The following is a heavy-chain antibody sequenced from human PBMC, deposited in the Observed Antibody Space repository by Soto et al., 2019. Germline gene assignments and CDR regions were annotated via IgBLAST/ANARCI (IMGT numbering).Heavy chain of an antibody. D-gene: IGHD2-15*01. V-gene: IGHV4-59*01. CDR1: GGSISSYD. CDR3: ARDXVVVAASAFYYYYGMDV. CDR2: IYYSGST. J-gene: IGHJ6*02. Sequence: SETLSLTCTVSGGSISSYDWSWIRQPPGKGLEWIGYIYYSGSTNYNPSLKSRVTISVDTSKNQFSLKLSSVTAADTAVYYCARDXVVVAASAFYYYYGMDVWGQGTTVTVSS.